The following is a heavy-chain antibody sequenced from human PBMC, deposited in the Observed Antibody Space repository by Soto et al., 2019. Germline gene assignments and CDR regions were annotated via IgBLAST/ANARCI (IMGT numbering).Heavy chain of an antibody. CDR3: ARDLGIGSGAFDI. D-gene: IGHD2-2*03. CDR1: GDSISDYY. V-gene: IGHV4-59*01. Sequence: QVQLQESGPGLVKPSETLSLTCKVSGDSISDYYWGWIRQSPGHGLEWIGYIYISVSTDSNPSLQSRATISIDPSKNQFSLTLKSVTAADTAVYYCARDLGIGSGAFDIWGPGTVVTVSS. J-gene: IGHJ3*02. CDR2: IYISVST.